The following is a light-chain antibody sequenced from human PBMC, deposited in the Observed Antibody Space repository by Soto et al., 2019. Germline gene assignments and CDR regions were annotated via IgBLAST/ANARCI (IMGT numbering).Light chain of an antibody. CDR2: GAS. CDR1: QSVTSNY. V-gene: IGKV3-20*01. CDR3: QQYGISPGT. J-gene: IGKJ1*01. Sequence: EIVLTQSPGTLSLSPGERATLSCRASQSVTSNYLAWYQQKPGQAPKLLIFGASIRDTGIPDRFRGSGSGTDFTLTISRLEPEDFAVYYCQQYGISPGTFGQGTKVEI.